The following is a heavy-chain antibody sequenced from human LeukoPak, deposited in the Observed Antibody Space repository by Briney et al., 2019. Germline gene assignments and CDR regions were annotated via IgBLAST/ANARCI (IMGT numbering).Heavy chain of an antibody. V-gene: IGHV1-46*01. CDR1: GYTFTSYY. J-gene: IGHJ3*02. CDR2: INPSDGST. Sequence: ASVKASCKASGYTFTSYYIHLVRQAPGQGFEWMAIINPSDGSTTNSQKFQGRVTMTRDTSTSTVYMELSGLRSEDTALYYCARIRDGYNDAYDIWGQGTMVTVSS. D-gene: IGHD5-24*01. CDR3: ARIRDGYNDAYDI.